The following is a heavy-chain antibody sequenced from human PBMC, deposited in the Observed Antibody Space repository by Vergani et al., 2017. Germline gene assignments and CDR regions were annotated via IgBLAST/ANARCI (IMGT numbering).Heavy chain of an antibody. Sequence: EVQLVESGGVVVQPGGSLRLSCAASGFTFDDYTMHWVRQAPGKGLEWVSLISWDGGSTYYADSVKGRFTISRDNSKNSLYLQMNSLRTEDTALYYCAKDKTSSGRVYYFDYWGQGTLVTVSS. CDR2: ISWDGGST. V-gene: IGHV3-43*01. J-gene: IGHJ4*02. CDR3: AKDKTSSGRVYYFDY. D-gene: IGHD6-19*01. CDR1: GFTFDDYT.